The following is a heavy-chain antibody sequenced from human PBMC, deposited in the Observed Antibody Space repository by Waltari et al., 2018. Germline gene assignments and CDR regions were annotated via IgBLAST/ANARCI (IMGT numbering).Heavy chain of an antibody. CDR2: ISGSGGST. J-gene: IGHJ4*02. CDR3: AKPNVEMATLHFGE. V-gene: IGHV3-23*04. D-gene: IGHD3-16*01. CDR1: GFTFSSYA. Sequence: EVQLVESGGGLVQPGGSLRLSCAASGFTFSSYAMSWVRQAPGQGLEWVSAISGSGGSTYYADSVKGRFTIARDNSKNTRYLQMNSLRAEDTAVYYWAKPNVEMATLHFGEWGQGTLVTVSS.